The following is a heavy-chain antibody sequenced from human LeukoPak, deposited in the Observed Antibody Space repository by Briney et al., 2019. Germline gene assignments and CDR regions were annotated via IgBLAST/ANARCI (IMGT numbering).Heavy chain of an antibody. CDR3: VPQQLVLRD. CDR1: GFTFRSYA. V-gene: IGHV3-53*01. CDR2: IYSGGST. Sequence: GGSLRLSCAASGFTFRSYAMSWVRQAPGKGLEWVSVIYSGGSTYYADSVKGRFTISRDNSKNTLYLQMNSLRAEDTAVYYCVPQQLVLRDWGQGTLVTVSS. J-gene: IGHJ4*02. D-gene: IGHD6-13*01.